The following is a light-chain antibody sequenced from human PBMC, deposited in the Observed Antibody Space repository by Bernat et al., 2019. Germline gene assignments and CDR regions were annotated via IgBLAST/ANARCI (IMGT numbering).Light chain of an antibody. CDR2: VAS. CDR1: QSVSSSY. Sequence: EIVSTQSPGTLSLSPGERATLSCSASQSVSSSYLAWYQQKHGQAPRLLISVASTRTTGIPDRFSGSASGTDFTLTISRLEPEDFAVYYCQQSGSSPPKYTFGQRTKLEIK. J-gene: IGKJ2*01. CDR3: QQSGSSPPKYT. V-gene: IGKV3-20*01.